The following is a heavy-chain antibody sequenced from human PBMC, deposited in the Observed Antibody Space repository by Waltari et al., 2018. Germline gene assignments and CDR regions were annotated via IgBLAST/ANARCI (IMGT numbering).Heavy chain of an antibody. V-gene: IGHV1-69*14. CDR3: ASCMELSVYAFDI. J-gene: IGHJ3*02. CDR1: GGTFSSYA. Sequence: QVQLVQSGAEVKKPGSSVKVSCKASGGTFSSYAISWVRQAPGQGLEWMGGIIPIFGTANYAQKFQVRVTITADKSSSTAYMELSSLRSEDTAVYYCASCMELSVYAFDIWGQGTMVTVSS. CDR2: IIPIFGTA. D-gene: IGHD1-7*01.